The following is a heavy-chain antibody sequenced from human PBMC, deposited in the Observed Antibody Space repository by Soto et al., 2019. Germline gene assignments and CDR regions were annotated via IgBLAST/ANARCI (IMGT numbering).Heavy chain of an antibody. CDR3: AHVLQRGMDV. CDR1: GYTFSVYH. CDR2: VHPNSGGT. J-gene: IGHJ6*02. V-gene: IGHV1-2*02. D-gene: IGHD1-26*01. Sequence: QVHLVQSGAEVKQPGASVKVSCKASGYTFSVYHMHWVRQAPGQGLEWMGWVHPNSGGTNYAQNFEGRATMTRDTSINTAYMELSRLTSDDTAVYYCAHVLQRGMDVWGQWTTVPVSS.